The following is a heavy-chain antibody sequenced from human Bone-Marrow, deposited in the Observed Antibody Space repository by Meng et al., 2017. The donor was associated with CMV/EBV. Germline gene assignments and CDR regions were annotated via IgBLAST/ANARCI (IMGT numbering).Heavy chain of an antibody. V-gene: IGHV1-69*05. D-gene: IGHD1-20*01. CDR1: GGTFSSYA. J-gene: IGHJ4*02. CDR3: ARDRSPNWNLGYFDD. CDR2: IIPIFGTA. Sequence: SVKVSCKASGGTFSSYAISWVRQAPGQGLEWMGGIIPIFGTANYAQKFQGRVTITTDESTSTAYMELSSLRSEDTAVYYCARDRSPNWNLGYFDDWGQGTLVTVAS.